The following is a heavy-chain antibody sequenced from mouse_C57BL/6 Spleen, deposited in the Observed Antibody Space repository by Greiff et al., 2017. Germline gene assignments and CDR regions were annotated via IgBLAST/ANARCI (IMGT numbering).Heavy chain of an antibody. J-gene: IGHJ3*01. CDR1: GYTFTDYE. Sequence: VQLQQSGAELVRPGASVTLSCKASGYTFTDYEMHWVKQTPVHGLEWIGAIDPETGGTAYNQKFKGKDILTADKSSSTAYMELRSLTSEDSAVYYCTRRTWFAYWGQGTLVTVSA. CDR2: IDPETGGT. CDR3: TRRTWFAY. V-gene: IGHV1-15*01.